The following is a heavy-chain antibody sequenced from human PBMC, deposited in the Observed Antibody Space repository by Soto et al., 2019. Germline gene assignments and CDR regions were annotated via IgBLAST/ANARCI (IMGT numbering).Heavy chain of an antibody. CDR3: ARTVVGTLGGFDI. V-gene: IGHV3-21*01. J-gene: IGHJ3*02. CDR2: ISDSRGYI. D-gene: IGHD6-19*01. Sequence: EVQLVESGGGLVKPGGSLRLSCAGSGFTFSNYIMNWVRQAPGKGLEWVSSISDSRGYIYYADSVKGRFTISRDNAKSSRYLRMNSLRAEDTAGYYCARTVVGTLGGFDIWGQGTMVTVSS. CDR1: GFTFSNYI.